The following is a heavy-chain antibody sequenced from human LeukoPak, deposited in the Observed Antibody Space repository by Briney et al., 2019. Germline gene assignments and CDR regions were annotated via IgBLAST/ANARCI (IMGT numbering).Heavy chain of an antibody. J-gene: IGHJ4*02. V-gene: IGHV3-23*01. CDR1: GFPFSSYA. D-gene: IGHD3-22*01. CDR2: VSGSGGTT. CDR3: AKSDYYDGSGHPSSFEY. Sequence: GGSLRLSCAASGFPFSSYAMSWVRQGPGKGLEWVSAVSGSGGTTYYADSVKGRFTISRDNSKSTLYLQMNSLRAEDTAVYYCAKSDYYDGSGHPSSFEYWGQGTLVTVSS.